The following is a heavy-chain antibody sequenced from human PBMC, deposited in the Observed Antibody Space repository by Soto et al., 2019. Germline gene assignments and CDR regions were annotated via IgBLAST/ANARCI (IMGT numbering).Heavy chain of an antibody. D-gene: IGHD1-26*01. CDR3: ATGAYSVSYLDY. CDR1: GFTFSSYG. J-gene: IGHJ4*02. Sequence: QVQLVESGGGVVQPGRSLRLSCAASGFTFSSYGMHWVRQAPGKGLEWVAVISYDGSNKYYADSVKGRFTISRDNSKNTLYLQMNSLRAEDTAVYYCATGAYSVSYLDYWGQGTLVTVSS. V-gene: IGHV3-30*03. CDR2: ISYDGSNK.